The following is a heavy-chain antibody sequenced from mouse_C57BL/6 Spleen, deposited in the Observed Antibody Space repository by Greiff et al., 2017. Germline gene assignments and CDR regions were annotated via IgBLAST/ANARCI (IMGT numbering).Heavy chain of an antibody. V-gene: IGHV5-9-1*02. CDR3: TREAIYDGYYVDAMDY. Sequence: EVHLVESGEGLVKPGGSLKLSCAASGFTFSSYAMSWVRQTPEKRLEWVAYISSGDYIYYADTVKGRFTISRDNARNTLYLQMSSLKSEDTAMYYCTREAIYDGYYVDAMDYWGQGTSVTVSS. J-gene: IGHJ4*01. CDR1: GFTFSSYA. D-gene: IGHD2-3*01. CDR2: ISSGDYI.